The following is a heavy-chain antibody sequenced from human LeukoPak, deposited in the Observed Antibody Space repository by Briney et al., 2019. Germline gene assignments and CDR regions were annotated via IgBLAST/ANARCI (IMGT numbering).Heavy chain of an antibody. J-gene: IGHJ4*02. CDR3: ARGGITMVRGVIIRGEYFDY. Sequence: KPSETLSLTCAVYGGSSSGYYWSWIRQPPGKGLEWIGEINHSGSTNYNPSLKSRVTISVDTSKNQFSLKLSSVTAADTAVYYCARGGITMVRGVIIRGEYFDYWGQGTLVTVSS. CDR1: GGSSSGYY. V-gene: IGHV4-34*01. D-gene: IGHD3-10*01. CDR2: INHSGST.